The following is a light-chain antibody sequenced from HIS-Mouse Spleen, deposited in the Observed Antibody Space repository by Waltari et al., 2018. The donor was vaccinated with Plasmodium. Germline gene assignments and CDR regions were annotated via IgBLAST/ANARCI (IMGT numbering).Light chain of an antibody. J-gene: IGLJ3*02. Sequence: SYDLTQPPSVSVSPGQTARITCCGDALPKKYAYWYQQKSGQAPVLVIYEDSKRPSGIPERFSGSSSGTMATLTISGAQVEDEADYYCYSTDSSGNHRVFGGGTKLTVL. CDR3: YSTDSSGNHRV. V-gene: IGLV3-10*01. CDR1: ALPKKY. CDR2: EDS.